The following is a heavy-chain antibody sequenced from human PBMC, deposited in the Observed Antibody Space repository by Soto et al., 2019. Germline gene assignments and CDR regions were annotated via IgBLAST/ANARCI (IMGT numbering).Heavy chain of an antibody. V-gene: IGHV3-30-3*01. CDR3: ARPGSGYDVLTGQYFYYFHTIDV. D-gene: IGHD3-9*01. Sequence: QVQLVDSGGGVVQPGRSLRLSCAASGFIFSTYAMHWVRQAPGKGLEWVAVISFDGTNKYYADSVKGRFTVSRDNSRNTLYLQMNSLTTEDTAVYYCARPGSGYDVLTGQYFYYFHTIDVW. CDR2: ISFDGTNK. J-gene: IGHJ6*01. CDR1: GFIFSTYA.